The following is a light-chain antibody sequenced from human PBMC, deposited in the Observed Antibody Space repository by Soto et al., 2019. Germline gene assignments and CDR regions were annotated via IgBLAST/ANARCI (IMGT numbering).Light chain of an antibody. CDR1: QSVSSN. CDR3: QQYNNWPPIT. V-gene: IGKV3-15*01. J-gene: IGKJ5*01. Sequence: EIVMTQSPSTLSVSPVERSTLSCSASQSVSSNLALYQQKPGQAPRLLIYGPSTRATGIPARFSGSGSGTEFTLTISSLQSEDFAVYYCQQYNNWPPITFGQGTRLEIK. CDR2: GPS.